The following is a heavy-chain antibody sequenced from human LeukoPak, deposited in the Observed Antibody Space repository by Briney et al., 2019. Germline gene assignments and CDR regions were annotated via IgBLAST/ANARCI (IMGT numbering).Heavy chain of an antibody. V-gene: IGHV3-48*03. CDR2: ISGSGGTT. CDR3: VRVYCSSTSCSDYFDY. CDR1: GFTFSAFG. J-gene: IGHJ4*02. D-gene: IGHD2-2*01. Sequence: PGGSLRLSCAASGFTFSAFGMNWVRQAPGKGLEWLSYISGSGGTTLYADSVKGRFTISRDNARNSLYLQMNSLRVEDTAVYYCVRVYCSSTSCSDYFDYWGQGSLVTVSS.